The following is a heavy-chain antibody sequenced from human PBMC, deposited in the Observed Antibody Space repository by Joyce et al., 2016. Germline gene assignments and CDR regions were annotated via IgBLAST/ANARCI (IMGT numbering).Heavy chain of an antibody. J-gene: IGHJ4*02. CDR2: IGYDGSNK. CDR1: GFIFRSYA. CDR3: ARSSIATRRGIGYFDN. Sequence: QVQLVESGGGVVQPGRCLRLYWAASGFIFRSYAFFWVRQAPGKGLGWGAVIGYDGSNKYYAMSVKGRFTISRDNSKDTLFLEMNSLRADDTAVYFCARSSIATRRGIGYFDNWGQGTLVTVSS. D-gene: IGHD6-6*01. V-gene: IGHV3-30*04.